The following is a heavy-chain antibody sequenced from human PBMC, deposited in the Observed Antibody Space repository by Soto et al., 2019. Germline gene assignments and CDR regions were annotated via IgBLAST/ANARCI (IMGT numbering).Heavy chain of an antibody. CDR2: IYYSGST. CDR1: GGSISSYY. J-gene: IGHJ6*02. D-gene: IGHD3-3*01. CDR3: ARLQYYDFWSGYYTGGYYYYYGMDV. V-gene: IGHV4-59*01. Sequence: SETLSLTCTVSGGSISSYYWSWIRQPPGKGLEWIGYIYYSGSTNYNPSLKSRVTISVDTSKNQFSLKLSSVTAADTAVYCCARLQYYDFWSGYYTGGYYYYYGMDVWGQGTTVTVSS.